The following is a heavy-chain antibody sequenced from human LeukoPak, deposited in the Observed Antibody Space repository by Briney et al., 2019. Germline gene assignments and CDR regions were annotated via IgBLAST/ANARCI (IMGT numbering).Heavy chain of an antibody. CDR3: EKVLLTSDLHEYYFET. J-gene: IGHJ4*02. Sequence: PGGSLRLSCAASGFTFGDYSMHWVRQAPGKGLEWVSGISWNSGSIGYADSVKGRFTISRDNAKNSLYLQMNSLRAEDTALYYYEKVLLTSDLHEYYFETTGQGNLVTVSS. CDR2: ISWNSGSI. V-gene: IGHV3-9*01. CDR1: GFTFGDYS. D-gene: IGHD2-2*01.